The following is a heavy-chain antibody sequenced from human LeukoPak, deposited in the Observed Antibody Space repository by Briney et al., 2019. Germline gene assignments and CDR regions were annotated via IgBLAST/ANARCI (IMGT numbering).Heavy chain of an antibody. D-gene: IGHD3-22*01. CDR3: ARRLDYYYDSSGYYGGSNWFDP. V-gene: IGHV5-51*01. J-gene: IGHJ5*02. CDR1: GYSFTSYW. CDR2: IYPGDSDT. Sequence: HGESLKISCKGSGYSFTSYWIGWVRQMPGKGLEWTGIIYPGDSDTRYSPSFQGQVTISADKSISTAYLQWSSLKASDTAMYYCARRLDYYYDSSGYYGGSNWFDPWDQGTLVTVSS.